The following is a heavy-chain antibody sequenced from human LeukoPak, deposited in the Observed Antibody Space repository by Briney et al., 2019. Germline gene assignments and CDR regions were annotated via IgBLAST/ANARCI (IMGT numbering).Heavy chain of an antibody. CDR3: ARHSGSYYDNYDY. J-gene: IGHJ4*02. D-gene: IGHD1-26*01. V-gene: IGHV4-59*08. Sequence: SGTLSLTCTVSGGSISCYYWSWIRQPPGKGLEWIGYISYSGSTNYNPSLKSRVTISVDTSKNQFSLKLNSVTATDTAVYYCARHSGSYYDNYDYWGQGTLVTVSS. CDR2: ISYSGST. CDR1: GGSISCYY.